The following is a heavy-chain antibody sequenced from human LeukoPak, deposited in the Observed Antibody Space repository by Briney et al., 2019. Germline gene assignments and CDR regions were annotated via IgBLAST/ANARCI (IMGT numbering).Heavy chain of an antibody. CDR1: GFTFSSYT. J-gene: IGHJ6*02. CDR3: ARDPQTPGMDV. CDR2: IGSSSSYI. V-gene: IGHV3-21*01. Sequence: GGSLRLSCAVSGFTFSSYTLNWVRQAPGKGLEWVSSIGSSSSYIYYADSVKGRFTISRDNAKNSLYLQMNSLRAEDTAVYYCARDPQTPGMDVWGQGTTVTVSS.